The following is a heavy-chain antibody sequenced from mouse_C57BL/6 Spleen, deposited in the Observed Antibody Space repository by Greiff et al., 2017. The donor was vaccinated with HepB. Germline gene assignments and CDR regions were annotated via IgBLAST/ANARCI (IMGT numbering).Heavy chain of an antibody. V-gene: IGHV1-64*01. J-gene: IGHJ1*03. CDR1: GYTFTSYW. CDR2: IHPNSGST. D-gene: IGHD4-1*01. CDR3: ARTGTDGYLDV. Sequence: QVQLQQPGAELVKPGASVKLSCKASGYTFTSYWMHWVKQRPGQGLEWIGMIHPNSGSTNYNEKFKSKATLTVDKSSSTAYMQLSSLTSEDSAVYYCARTGTDGYLDVWGTGTTVTVAS.